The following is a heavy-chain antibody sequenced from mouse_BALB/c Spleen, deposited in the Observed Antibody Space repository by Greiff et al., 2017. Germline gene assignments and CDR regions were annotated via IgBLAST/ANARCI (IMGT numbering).Heavy chain of an antibody. Sequence: EVQLVESGAELVKPGASVKLSCTASGFNIKDTYMHWVKQRPEQGLEWIGRIDPANGNTKYDPKFQGKATITADTSSNTAYLQLSSLTSEDTAFYYCARSYDYATTGFAYWGQGTLVTVSA. V-gene: IGHV14-3*02. CDR2: IDPANGNT. J-gene: IGHJ3*01. CDR3: ARSYDYATTGFAY. D-gene: IGHD2-4*01. CDR1: GFNIKDTY.